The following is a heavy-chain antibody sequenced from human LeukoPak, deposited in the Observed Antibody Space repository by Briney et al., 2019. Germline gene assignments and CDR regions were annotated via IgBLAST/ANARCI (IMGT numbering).Heavy chain of an antibody. CDR1: GFTFSNYW. Sequence: GGSLRLSCAASGFTFSNYWIHWVSQTPGKGLVWVSRISSDGSSTNYADSVKGRFTISRDNAQNTLYLQMNGLRVEDTAVYYCARDRGLGTGSMVREAYDHWGQGTLVTVSS. J-gene: IGHJ4*02. CDR2: ISSDGSST. D-gene: IGHD3-10*01. V-gene: IGHV3-74*01. CDR3: ARDRGLGTGSMVREAYDH.